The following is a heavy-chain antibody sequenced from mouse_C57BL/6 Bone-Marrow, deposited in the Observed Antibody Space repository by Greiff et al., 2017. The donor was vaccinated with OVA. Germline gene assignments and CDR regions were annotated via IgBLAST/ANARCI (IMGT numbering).Heavy chain of an antibody. V-gene: IGHV5-16*01. D-gene: IGHD2-3*01. CDR1: GFTFSDYY. J-gene: IGHJ2*01. CDR2: INYDGSST. Sequence: EVMLVESEGGLVQPGSSMKLSCTASGFTFSDYYMAWVRQVPEKGLEWVANINYDGSSTYYLDSLKSRFIISRDNAKNILYLQMSSLKSEDTATYYCAREDGYYFDYWGQGTTRTVSS. CDR3: AREDGYYFDY.